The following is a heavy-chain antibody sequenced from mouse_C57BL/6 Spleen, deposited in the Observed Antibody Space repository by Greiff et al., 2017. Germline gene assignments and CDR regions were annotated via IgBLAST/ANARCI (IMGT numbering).Heavy chain of an antibody. CDR3: ARRRITTVGDPDY. D-gene: IGHD1-1*01. CDR2: ISSGGSYP. CDR1: GFTFSSYG. Sequence: EVKLVESGGDLVKPGGSLKLSCAASGFTFSSYGMSWVRQTPDQRLEWVATISSGGSYPYYPDSVKGRFTFSRDNAKNTLSLQMSSLKSESTAMYYCARRRITTVGDPDYWGQGTTLTVSS. J-gene: IGHJ2*01. V-gene: IGHV5-6*02.